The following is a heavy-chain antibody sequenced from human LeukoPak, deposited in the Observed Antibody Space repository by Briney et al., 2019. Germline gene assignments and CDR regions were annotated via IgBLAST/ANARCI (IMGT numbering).Heavy chain of an antibody. CDR2: IYYSGST. V-gene: IGHV4-59*08. J-gene: IGHJ4*02. Sequence: PSETLSLTCTVSGGSISSYYWSWIRQPPGKGLEWIGYIYYSGSTNYNPSLKSRVTISVDTSKNQFSLKLSSVTAADTAVYYCARMGYYDILTGSYYFDYWGQGTLVTVSS. D-gene: IGHD3-9*01. CDR3: ARMGYYDILTGSYYFDY. CDR1: GGSISSYY.